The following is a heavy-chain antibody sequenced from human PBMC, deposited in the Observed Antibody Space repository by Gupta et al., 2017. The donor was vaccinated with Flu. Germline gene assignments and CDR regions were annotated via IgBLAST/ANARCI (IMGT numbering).Heavy chain of an antibody. CDR1: GYTFTGYY. Sequence: QVQMVQSGAEVKKPGASVKVSCRAYGYTFTGYYMHWVRQAPGQGLEWMGWINPNSGDTNYAQKFQGRVTMTTDTSVSTAYMELSRLRSDDTALYYCARSIVGATFDYWGQGILVTVSS. V-gene: IGHV1-2*02. J-gene: IGHJ4*02. CDR2: INPNSGDT. D-gene: IGHD1-26*01. CDR3: ARSIVGATFDY.